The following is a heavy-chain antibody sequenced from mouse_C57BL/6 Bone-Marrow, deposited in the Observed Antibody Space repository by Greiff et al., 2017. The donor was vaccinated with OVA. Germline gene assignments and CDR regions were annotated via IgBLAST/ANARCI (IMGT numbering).Heavy chain of an antibody. CDR3: ARLGDYDGDFDY. CDR1: GYTFTSYW. J-gene: IGHJ2*01. CDR2: IDPSDSYT. Sequence: QVQLQHPGAELVRPGTSVKLSCKASGYTFTSYWMHWVKQRPGQGLEWIGVIDPSDSYTNYNQKFKGKATLTVDTSSSTAYMQLSSLTSEDSAVYYCARLGDYDGDFDYWGQGTTLTVSS. V-gene: IGHV1-59*01. D-gene: IGHD2-4*01.